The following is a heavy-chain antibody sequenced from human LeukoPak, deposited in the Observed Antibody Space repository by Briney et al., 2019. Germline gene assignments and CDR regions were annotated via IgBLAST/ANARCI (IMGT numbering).Heavy chain of an antibody. V-gene: IGHV3-9*01. Sequence: GGSLRLSCAASGFTFYDYVMHWVRHAPGKGLEWVSGISWNSGSIGYADSVKGRFTISRDNAKNSLYLQMNSLRAEDTALYYCAKDKSPERLGAFDIWGQGTMVTVSS. J-gene: IGHJ3*02. D-gene: IGHD1-1*01. CDR2: ISWNSGSI. CDR3: AKDKSPERLGAFDI. CDR1: GFTFYDYV.